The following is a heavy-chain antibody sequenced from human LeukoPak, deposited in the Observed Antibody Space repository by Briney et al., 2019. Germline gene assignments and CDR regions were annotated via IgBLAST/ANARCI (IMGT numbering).Heavy chain of an antibody. CDR3: ARSSTPGLVGATFNWFDP. CDR2: IYTSGST. Sequence: PSETLSLTCTVSGGSISSYYWSWIRQPAGKGLEWIGRIYTSGSTNYSPSLKSRVTMSVDTSKNQFSLKLSSVTAADTAVYYCARSSTPGLVGATFNWFDPWGQGTLVTVSS. CDR1: GGSISSYY. J-gene: IGHJ5*02. V-gene: IGHV4-4*07. D-gene: IGHD1-26*01.